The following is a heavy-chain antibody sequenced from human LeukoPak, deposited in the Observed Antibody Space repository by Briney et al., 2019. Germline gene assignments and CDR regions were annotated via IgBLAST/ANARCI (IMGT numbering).Heavy chain of an antibody. CDR1: GYSICSAYY. Sequence: SETLSLTCVVSGYSICSAYYWGWIRQPPGKGLEWIGSISHSGNTYYTASLKSRVSASFDTSQNQFSLKLSAVTAADTATYYCARKQKMGVDHWGQGTLVTVSS. D-gene: IGHD3-16*01. V-gene: IGHV4-38-2*01. CDR3: ARKQKMGVDH. CDR2: ISHSGNT. J-gene: IGHJ4*02.